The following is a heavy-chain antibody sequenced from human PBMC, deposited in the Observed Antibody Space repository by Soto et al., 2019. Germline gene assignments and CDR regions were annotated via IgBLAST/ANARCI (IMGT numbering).Heavy chain of an antibody. V-gene: IGHV4-61*01. D-gene: IGHD6-19*01. Sequence: QVHLQESGPGVVKPSETLSLTCTVSGGSVSSGSYHWSWIRQPPGKGLECIAYMYYSGSTNYKPSLKSRLTISVDPSKNQFSLKLMSVTAADTAVYYCARITVSGEYYFDHWGQGILVTVSS. J-gene: IGHJ4*02. CDR2: MYYSGST. CDR1: GGSVSSGSYH. CDR3: ARITVSGEYYFDH.